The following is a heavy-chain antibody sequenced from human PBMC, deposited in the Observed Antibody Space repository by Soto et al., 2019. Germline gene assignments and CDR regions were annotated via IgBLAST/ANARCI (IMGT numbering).Heavy chain of an antibody. Sequence: WPHQDTKKRIEWMGWMNPNSGNPGYAQKFQGRVTITADESTSTAYMELSSLRSEDTAVFYCARRPFGERYSLGCFDLWGEG. CDR3: ARRPFGERYSLGCFDL. CDR2: MNPNSGNP. V-gene: IGHV1-8*03. J-gene: IGHJ5*02. D-gene: IGHD3-16*01.